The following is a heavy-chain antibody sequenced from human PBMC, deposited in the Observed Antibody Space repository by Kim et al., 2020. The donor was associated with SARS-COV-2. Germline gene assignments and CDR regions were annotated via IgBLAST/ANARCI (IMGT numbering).Heavy chain of an antibody. CDR1: GNTFSSDD. Sequence: ASVKVSCRTSGNTFSSDDINWVRQAPGQGLEWMGWMNPNSGNRGYAQKFQGRISMTRNTAVNTDYMELSSLTSEDTAVYYCARGFAMDVWGPGTRVTVSS. CDR2: MNPNSGNR. V-gene: IGHV1-8*01. CDR3: ARGFAMDV. J-gene: IGHJ6*02.